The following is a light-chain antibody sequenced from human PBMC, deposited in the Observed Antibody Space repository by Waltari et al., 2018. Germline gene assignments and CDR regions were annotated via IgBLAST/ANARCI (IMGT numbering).Light chain of an antibody. CDR2: DTS. V-gene: IGKV3-20*01. Sequence: EIVLTQSPGTLSLSPGERATLSCRASQSVARTLAWYQQKPGQAPRLLIYDTSTRATCIPDRFSGSGFGTDFSLTISRLWPEDFAVYYCQKYGTLPATFGQGTRVEIK. CDR1: QSVART. CDR3: QKYGTLPAT. J-gene: IGKJ1*01.